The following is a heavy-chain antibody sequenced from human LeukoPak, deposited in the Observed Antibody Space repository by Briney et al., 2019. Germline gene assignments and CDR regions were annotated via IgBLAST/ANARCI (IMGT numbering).Heavy chain of an antibody. V-gene: IGHV4-4*07. CDR1: GGSISSYY. J-gene: IGHJ5*02. D-gene: IGHD5-12*01. Sequence: SETLSLTCTVSGGSISSYYWSWIRQPAGKGLEWIGRIYTSGSTNYNPSLKSRVTMSVDTSKNQFSLKLSSVTAADTAVYYCAGDQRWSGYDSGWSWFDPWGQGTLVTVSS. CDR3: AGDQRWSGYDSGWSWFDP. CDR2: IYTSGST.